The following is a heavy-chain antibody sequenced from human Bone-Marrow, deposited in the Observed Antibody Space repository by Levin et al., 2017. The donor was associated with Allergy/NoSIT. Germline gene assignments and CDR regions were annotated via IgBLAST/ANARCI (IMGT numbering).Heavy chain of an antibody. CDR2: IYNAGTT. J-gene: IGHJ3*02. CDR1: GGSLSSYY. Sequence: SETLSLTCTVSGGSLSSYYWSWIRQSPARGLEWLGYIYNAGTTNYSPSLVRRVTISVDRSKNQFSLKLTSVTAADAAVYYCAKSRRKNSSGDAFDIWGQGTLVAVSS. CDR3: AKSRRKNSSGDAFDI. D-gene: IGHD6-25*01. V-gene: IGHV4-59*08.